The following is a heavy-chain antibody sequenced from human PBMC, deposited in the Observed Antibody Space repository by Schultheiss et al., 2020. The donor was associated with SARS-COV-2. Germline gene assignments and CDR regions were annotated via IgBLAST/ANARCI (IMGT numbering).Heavy chain of an antibody. J-gene: IGHJ4*02. CDR3: ARGRLIVGATRRNYFDY. D-gene: IGHD1-26*01. V-gene: IGHV4-39*07. CDR1: GGSIRNSGHN. Sequence: SETLSLTCSVSGGSIRNSGHNWGWIRQPQGKGPEWIGEINHSGSTNYNPSLKSRVTTSVDTSKNQFSLKLSSVTAADTAVYYCARGRLIVGATRRNYFDYWGQGTLVTVSS. CDR2: INHSGST.